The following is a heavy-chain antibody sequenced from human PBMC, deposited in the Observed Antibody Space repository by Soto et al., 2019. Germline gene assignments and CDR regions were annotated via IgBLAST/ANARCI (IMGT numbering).Heavy chain of an antibody. CDR1: GFSLTTSGVG. Sequence: QITLKESGPPLVKPTQTLTLTCNFSGFSLTTSGVGVACIRQPPVQALEWLALIYCNDDKRYSPSLKSRLTITKDTSKNPVVLTMTDMDPVDTATYYCAHEPSLTGTTISSWGRGTLVTVSS. D-gene: IGHD1-7*01. CDR3: AHEPSLTGTTISS. J-gene: IGHJ5*02. V-gene: IGHV2-5*01. CDR2: IYCNDDK.